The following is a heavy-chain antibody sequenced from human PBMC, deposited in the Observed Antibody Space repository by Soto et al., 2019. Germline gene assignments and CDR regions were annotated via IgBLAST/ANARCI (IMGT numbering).Heavy chain of an antibody. V-gene: IGHV4-34*01. D-gene: IGHD3-3*01. Sequence: PSETLSLTCDISGEYFSANYWSWIRQTPGKGLEWLGEINHAGTTDYNPSVEDRIIISADASKNQFSLKLTSVTAMDTAVYYCATGGLFSSWGQGTLVTVS. J-gene: IGHJ5*02. CDR3: ATGGLFSS. CDR2: INHAGTT. CDR1: GEYFSANY.